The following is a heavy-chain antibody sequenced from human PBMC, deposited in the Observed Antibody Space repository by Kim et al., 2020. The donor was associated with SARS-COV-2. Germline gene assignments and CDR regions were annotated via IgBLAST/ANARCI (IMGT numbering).Heavy chain of an antibody. CDR1: GFSFSSYS. D-gene: IGHD3-10*01. CDR2: ITGGSTYI. V-gene: IGHV3-21*01. CDR3: ARAGTSHHYSSGNYQYADT. Sequence: GGSLRLSCAASGFSFSSYSMNWVRQAPGKGLEWVSSITGGSTYINYADSVMGRFTISRDNAKNSLSLQMNSLRPEDTAIYYCARAGTSHHYSSGNYQYADTWGQSTLVTVAS. J-gene: IGHJ1*01.